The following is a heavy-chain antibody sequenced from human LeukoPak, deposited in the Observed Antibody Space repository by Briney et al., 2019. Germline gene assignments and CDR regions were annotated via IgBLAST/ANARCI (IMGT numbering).Heavy chain of an antibody. CDR2: ISSSSSYT. CDR3: ARDRTNWHFDY. CDR1: GFTFSDYY. D-gene: IGHD1-1*01. Sequence: GGSLILSCAASGFTFSDYYMSWIRQAPGKGLEWVSYISSSSSYTNYADSVKGRFTISRDNAKNSLYLQMNSLRAEDTAVYYCARDRTNWHFDYWGQGTLVTVSS. V-gene: IGHV3-11*05. J-gene: IGHJ4*02.